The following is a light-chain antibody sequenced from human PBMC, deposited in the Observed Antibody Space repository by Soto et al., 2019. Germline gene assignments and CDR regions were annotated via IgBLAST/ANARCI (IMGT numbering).Light chain of an antibody. CDR1: QSVHNF. Sequence: EVVLTQTPATLSLSPGDIAALSCKASQSVHNFLAWYQQKPGQAPRLIIYGASTRAAGVPPRFSGSGSGTDFNLTIYRLEPEDFAVYYCQQSGYSPITLGQGTRLEIK. CDR2: GAS. V-gene: IGKV3-20*01. J-gene: IGKJ5*01. CDR3: QQSGYSPIT.